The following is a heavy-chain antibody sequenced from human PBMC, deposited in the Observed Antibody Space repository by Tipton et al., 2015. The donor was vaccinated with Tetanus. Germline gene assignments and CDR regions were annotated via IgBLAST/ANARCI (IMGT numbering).Heavy chain of an antibody. V-gene: IGHV3-21*01. J-gene: IGHJ4*02. CDR3: VRVVGMIRDGNFDY. D-gene: IGHD3-10*01. Sequence: SLRLSCAASGFTLSSYDINWVRQAPGKGLEWVSSINFNSGYIYYADSVKGRFTISRDNAKSSLYLQMNSLRVEDTAMYYCVRVVGMIRDGNFDYWGQGTLVTVSS. CDR2: INFNSGYI. CDR1: GFTLSSYD.